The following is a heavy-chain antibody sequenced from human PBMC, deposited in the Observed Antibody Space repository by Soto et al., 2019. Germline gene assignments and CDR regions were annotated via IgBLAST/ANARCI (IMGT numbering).Heavy chain of an antibody. D-gene: IGHD3-16*02. CDR2: VKWGGGNT. V-gene: IGHV3-43*01. CDR3: PKDGGIFFFFFQAEDGIRVTVPVSAFLLNRSSDL. Sequence: PGKSLEWVSLVKWGGGNTHNEDTVRGPFTISRDNNKNSLYVQMKSVKSEDTALHYCPKDGGIFFFFFQAEDGIRVTVPVSAFLLNRSSDL. J-gene: IGHJ2*01.